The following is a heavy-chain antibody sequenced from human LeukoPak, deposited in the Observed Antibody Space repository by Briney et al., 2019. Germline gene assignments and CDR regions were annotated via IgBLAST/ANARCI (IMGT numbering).Heavy chain of an antibody. Sequence: ASVKVSCKASGYTFTSYDINWVRQATGQGLEWMGWMNPNSGNTGYAQKFQGRATMTRNTSISTAYMELSSLRSEDTAVYYCARGRGITGTIMATHYYYGMDVWGQGTTVTVSS. CDR1: GYTFTSYD. D-gene: IGHD1-7*01. CDR3: ARGRGITGTIMATHYYYGMDV. V-gene: IGHV1-8*01. J-gene: IGHJ6*02. CDR2: MNPNSGNT.